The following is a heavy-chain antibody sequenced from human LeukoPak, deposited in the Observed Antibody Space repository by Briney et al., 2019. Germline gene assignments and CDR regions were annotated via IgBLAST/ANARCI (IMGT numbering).Heavy chain of an antibody. Sequence: SETLSLTCAVYGGSFSGYYWSWIRQPPGKGLEWIGEINHSGSTNYNPSLKSRVTISVDASKNQFSLKLSSVTAADTAVYYCVRRFTLPRAFDGYSSGWYLSAHSFGFDYWGQGTLVTVSS. J-gene: IGHJ4*02. CDR1: GGSFSGYY. D-gene: IGHD6-19*01. CDR3: VRRFTLPRAFDGYSSGWYLSAHSFGFDY. CDR2: INHSGST. V-gene: IGHV4-34*01.